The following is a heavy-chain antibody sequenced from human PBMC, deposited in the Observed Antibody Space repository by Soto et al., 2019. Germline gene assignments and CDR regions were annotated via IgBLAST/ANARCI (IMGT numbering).Heavy chain of an antibody. CDR3: ARATRITMVRGVWYYFDY. V-gene: IGHV1-46*01. J-gene: IGHJ4*02. CDR2: INPSGGST. Sequence: QVQLVQSGAEVKKPGASVKVSCKASGYTFTSYYMHWVRQAPGQGLEWMGIINPSGGSTSYAQKFQGRVTLTRDTSTSTVYMELSSLRSEDTAVYYWARATRITMVRGVWYYFDYWGQGTLVTVSS. D-gene: IGHD3-10*01. CDR1: GYTFTSYY.